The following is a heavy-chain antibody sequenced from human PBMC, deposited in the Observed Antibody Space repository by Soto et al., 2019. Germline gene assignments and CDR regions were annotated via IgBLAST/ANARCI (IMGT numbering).Heavy chain of an antibody. CDR2: IYYSGST. V-gene: IGHV4-59*01. Sequence: SETLSLTCTVSGGSISGYYWSWIRQPPGKGLEWIGYIYYSGSTNYNPSLKSRVTISVDTSKNQFSLKLSSVTAADTAVYYCARSRFLEWLSESAYYGMDVWGQGTTVTVSS. J-gene: IGHJ6*02. CDR1: GGSISGYY. CDR3: ARSRFLEWLSESAYYGMDV. D-gene: IGHD3-3*01.